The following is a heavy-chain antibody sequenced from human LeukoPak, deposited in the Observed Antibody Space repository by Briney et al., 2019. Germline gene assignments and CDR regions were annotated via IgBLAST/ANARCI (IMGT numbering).Heavy chain of an antibody. J-gene: IGHJ4*02. V-gene: IGHV1-18*01. D-gene: IGHD5-18*01. CDR3: ARATGGYSGSYYFDY. Sequence: GESLKVSCKASGYTFTSYGISWVRQAPGQGLEWMGWISAYNGNTNYAQKLQGRVTMTTDTSTSTAYMELRSLRSDDTAVYYCARATGGYSGSYYFDYWGQGTLVTVSS. CDR2: ISAYNGNT. CDR1: GYTFTSYG.